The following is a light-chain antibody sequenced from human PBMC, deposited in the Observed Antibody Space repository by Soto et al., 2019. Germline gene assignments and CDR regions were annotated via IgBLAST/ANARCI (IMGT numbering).Light chain of an antibody. V-gene: IGKV3-11*01. CDR2: DAF. CDR3: QQRTNWPPYT. Sequence: EIVLTQSPATLSLSPGERATLSCRTSQSVSSDLAWYQQKPGQAPRLLSYDAFNRATGIPARFSGSGSGTDFTLTISSLEPEDFAVYYCQQRTNWPPYTFGQGTRLEIK. CDR1: QSVSSD. J-gene: IGKJ2*01.